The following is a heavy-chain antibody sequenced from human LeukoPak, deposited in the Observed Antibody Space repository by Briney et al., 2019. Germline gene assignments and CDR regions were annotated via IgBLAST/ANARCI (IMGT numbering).Heavy chain of an antibody. Sequence: PSETLSLTCTVSGGSINSSSYYWGWIRQPPGKGLGWIGSIYYSGSTYYNPSLKSRVTISVDTCKNQFSLKLSSVTAADTPVYYCARRSSGWGGVDYWGQGTLVTVSS. V-gene: IGHV4-39*01. CDR2: IYYSGST. CDR1: GGSINSSSYY. CDR3: ARRSSGWGGVDY. D-gene: IGHD6-19*01. J-gene: IGHJ4*02.